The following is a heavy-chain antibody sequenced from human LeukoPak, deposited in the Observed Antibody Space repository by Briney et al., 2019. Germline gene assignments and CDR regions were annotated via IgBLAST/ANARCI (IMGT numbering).Heavy chain of an antibody. CDR1: GFTFSSYA. V-gene: IGHV3-30-3*01. D-gene: IGHD5-18*01. CDR3: ARPERIQLWLPIDY. Sequence: GGSLRLSCAASGFTFSSYAMHWVRQAPGKGLEWVAVISYDGSNKYYADSVEGRFTISRDNSKNTLYLQMNSLRAEDTAVYYCARPERIQLWLPIDYWGQGTLVTVSS. J-gene: IGHJ4*02. CDR2: ISYDGSNK.